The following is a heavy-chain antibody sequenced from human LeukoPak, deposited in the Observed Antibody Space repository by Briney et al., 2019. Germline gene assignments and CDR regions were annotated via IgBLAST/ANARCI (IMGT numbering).Heavy chain of an antibody. D-gene: IGHD5-24*01. CDR3: ARLKKGGDGYNVGFHY. J-gene: IGHJ4*02. CDR1: SGSISSNY. CDR2: IYYSGNT. V-gene: IGHV4-59*08. Sequence: SETLSLTCTVSSGSISSNYWSWIRQPPGKGLEWIGDIYYSGNTNYNPSLKSRVTISVDASENQLSLKLTSVTAADTAMYYCARLKKGGDGYNVGFHYWGQGTLVTVSS.